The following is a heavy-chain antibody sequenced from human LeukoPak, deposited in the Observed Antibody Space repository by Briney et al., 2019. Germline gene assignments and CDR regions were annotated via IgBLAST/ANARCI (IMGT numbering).Heavy chain of an antibody. D-gene: IGHD6-19*01. CDR2: MNPNSGNT. CDR3: ARGVAGTNGFDY. CDR1: GYTFTSYD. V-gene: IGHV1-8*01. J-gene: IGHJ4*02. Sequence: ASVKVSCKASGYTFTSYDINWVRQATGQGLEWMGWMNPNSGNTGYAQKFQGRVTMTRNTSISTAYMALSSLRSEDTAVYYCARGVAGTNGFDYWGQGTLVTVSS.